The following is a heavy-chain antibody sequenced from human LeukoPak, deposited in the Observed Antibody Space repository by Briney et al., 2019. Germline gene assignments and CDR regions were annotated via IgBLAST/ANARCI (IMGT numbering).Heavy chain of an antibody. CDR3: AKSSLTMVRGVIIPWFDP. CDR1: GFTFSSYA. Sequence: AGGSLRLSCAASGFTFSSYAMSWVRQAPGKGLEWVSAISGSGGSTYYADSVKGRFTISRDNSKNTLYLQMNCLRAEDTAVYYCAKSSLTMVRGVIIPWFDPWGQGTLVTVSS. V-gene: IGHV3-23*01. D-gene: IGHD3-10*01. CDR2: ISGSGGST. J-gene: IGHJ5*02.